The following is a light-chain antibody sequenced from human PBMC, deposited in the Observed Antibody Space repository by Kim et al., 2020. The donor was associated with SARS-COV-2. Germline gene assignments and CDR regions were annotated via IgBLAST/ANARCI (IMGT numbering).Light chain of an antibody. Sequence: EIVLTQSPGTLSLSPGEGATLSCRASQSVSSSSLAWYQQKSGQAPRLLIYGASSRATDIPDRFSGSGSGTDFTLTISRLEPEDFAVYYCQKYDSSSPITFGGGTKVEIK. V-gene: IGKV3-20*01. CDR3: QKYDSSSPIT. CDR1: QSVSSSS. CDR2: GAS. J-gene: IGKJ4*01.